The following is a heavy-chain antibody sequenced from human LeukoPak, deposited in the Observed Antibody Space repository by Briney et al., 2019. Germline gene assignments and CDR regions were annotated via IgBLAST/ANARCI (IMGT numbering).Heavy chain of an antibody. V-gene: IGHV3-23*01. CDR2: ISDSGGST. CDR3: AKGKINHNGAFDA. J-gene: IGHJ3*01. Sequence: PGGSLTLSCAASGFSFSSYAMSWVRQAPGKGLEWVSGISDSGGSTFYADSVKGRFTISRDNSKKKLFLQVDSLRVEDTAVYYCAKGKINHNGAFDAWGQGTRVTVSS. CDR1: GFSFSSYA. D-gene: IGHD2-8*01.